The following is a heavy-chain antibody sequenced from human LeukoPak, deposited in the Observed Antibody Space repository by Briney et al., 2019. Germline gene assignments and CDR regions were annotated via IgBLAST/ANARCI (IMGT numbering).Heavy chain of an antibody. Sequence: GGSLRLSCAASGFTFSSYSMNWVRQAPGKGLEWVSSISSSSSYIYYADSVKGRFTISGDNAKNSLYLQMNSLRAEDTAVYYCAREWSSTNHYYGMDVWGQGTTVTVSS. J-gene: IGHJ6*02. CDR2: ISSSSSYI. CDR1: GFTFSSYS. V-gene: IGHV3-21*01. D-gene: IGHD2-2*01. CDR3: AREWSSTNHYYGMDV.